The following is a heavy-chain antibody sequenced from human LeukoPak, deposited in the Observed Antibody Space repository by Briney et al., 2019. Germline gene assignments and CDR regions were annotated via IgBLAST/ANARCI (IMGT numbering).Heavy chain of an antibody. J-gene: IGHJ6*03. CDR2: IYTSGST. V-gene: IGHV4-4*07. CDR3: GREPVTYYYDSSGFRGYYYYYMDV. Sequence: SETLSLTCTVSGGSISSYYWSWIRQPAGKGLEWIGRIYTSGSTNNNPSLKSRVPMSVDTSKNQFSMKVSSVTAADTAVYYCGREPVTYYYDSSGFRGYYYYYMDVWGKGTTVTVSS. D-gene: IGHD3-22*01. CDR1: GGSISSYY.